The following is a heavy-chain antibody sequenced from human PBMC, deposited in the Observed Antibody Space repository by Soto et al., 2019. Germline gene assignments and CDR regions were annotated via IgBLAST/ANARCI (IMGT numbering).Heavy chain of an antibody. Sequence: QIILKESGPTLVKPTQTLTLTCTFSGFSLRNSGVGVGWIRQPPGKALEWLALIYWVDDKRYSPSLKSRLTITKETSKNQVVHTITNMDPVDTATYYCAHLTTGGFYFDYWGQGTLVTVSS. CDR1: GFSLRNSGVG. CDR3: AHLTTGGFYFDY. CDR2: IYWVDDK. D-gene: IGHD4-17*01. J-gene: IGHJ4*02. V-gene: IGHV2-5*02.